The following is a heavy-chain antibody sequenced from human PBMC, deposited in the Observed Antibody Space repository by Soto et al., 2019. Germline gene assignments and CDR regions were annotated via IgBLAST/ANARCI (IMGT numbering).Heavy chain of an antibody. CDR1: GFTFTRYS. CDR2: ISSTTNYI. Sequence: GGSLRLSCAASGFTFTRYSMNWVRQTPGKGLEWVSSISSTTNYIYYADSMKGRFTVSRDNAKNSVYLEMNSLSAEDTAVYYCARESEDLTSNFDYWGQGTLVTVSS. J-gene: IGHJ4*02. V-gene: IGHV3-21*01. CDR3: ARESEDLTSNFDY.